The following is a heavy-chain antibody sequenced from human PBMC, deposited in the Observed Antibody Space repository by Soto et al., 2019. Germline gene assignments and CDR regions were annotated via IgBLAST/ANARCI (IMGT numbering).Heavy chain of an antibody. CDR2: MNPNSGNT. CDR3: ARGGPETGSSWYRRTYYYYYGMDV. V-gene: IGHV1-8*01. Sequence: ASVKVSCKASGYTFTSYEINWVRQATGQGLEWMGWMNPNSGNTGYAQKFQGRVTMTRNTSISTAYMELSSLRSEDTAVYYCARGGPETGSSWYRRTYYYYYGMDVWGQGTTVTVSS. J-gene: IGHJ6*02. D-gene: IGHD6-13*01. CDR1: GYTFTSYE.